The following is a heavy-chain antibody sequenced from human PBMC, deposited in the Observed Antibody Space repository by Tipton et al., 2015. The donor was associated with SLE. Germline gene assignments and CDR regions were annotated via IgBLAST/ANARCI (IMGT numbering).Heavy chain of an antibody. Sequence: RSLRLSCAASGFTFSSYGMHWVRQAPGKGLEWVAVIWYDGSNKYYADSVKGRFTISRDNSKNTLYLQMNSLRAEDTAVYYCARNRDAFNTWGFDSWGQGTLVTVSS. J-gene: IGHJ4*02. CDR1: GFTFSSYG. V-gene: IGHV3-33*08. CDR3: ARNRDAFNTWGFDS. D-gene: IGHD5-24*01. CDR2: IWYDGSNK.